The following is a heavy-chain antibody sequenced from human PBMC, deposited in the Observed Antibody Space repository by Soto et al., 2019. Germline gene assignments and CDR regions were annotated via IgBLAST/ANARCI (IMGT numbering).Heavy chain of an antibody. V-gene: IGHV4-34*01. CDR3: ARGHKKGGSGSSPRWAKVHQFDY. J-gene: IGHJ4*02. Sequence: SETLSLTCAVYGGSFSGYYWSWIRQPPGKGLEWIGEINHSGSTNYNPSLKSRVTISVDTSKNRFSLKLSSVTAADTAVYYCARGHKKGGSGSSPRWAKVHQFDYWGQGTLVTVSS. CDR2: INHSGST. CDR1: GGSFSGYY. D-gene: IGHD3-10*01.